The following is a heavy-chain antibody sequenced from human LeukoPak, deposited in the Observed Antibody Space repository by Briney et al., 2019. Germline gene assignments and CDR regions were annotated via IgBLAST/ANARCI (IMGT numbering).Heavy chain of an antibody. Sequence: GGSLRLSCAASGFTVSSNYMSWVRQAPGKGLEWVSVIYSGGSTYYADSVKGRFTISRDDSKNTAYLQMNSLKTEDTAVYYCTTHPGLIWGQGTLVTVSS. J-gene: IGHJ1*01. D-gene: IGHD1-26*01. V-gene: IGHV3-53*01. CDR1: GFTVSSNY. CDR3: TTHPGLI. CDR2: IYSGGST.